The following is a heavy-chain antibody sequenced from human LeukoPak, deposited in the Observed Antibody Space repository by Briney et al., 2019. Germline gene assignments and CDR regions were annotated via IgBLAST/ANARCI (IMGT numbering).Heavy chain of an antibody. V-gene: IGHV1-69*01. CDR2: IIPIFGTA. J-gene: IGHJ4*02. CDR1: GGTFSSYA. CDR3: ARELLGYCSSTSCYGFDY. D-gene: IGHD2-2*01. Sequence: AASVKVSCKASGGTFSSYAISWVRQAPGQGLEWMGGIIPIFGTANYAQKFQGRVTITADESTSTAYMELSSLRSEDTAVYYCARELLGYCSSTSCYGFDYWGQGTLVTASS.